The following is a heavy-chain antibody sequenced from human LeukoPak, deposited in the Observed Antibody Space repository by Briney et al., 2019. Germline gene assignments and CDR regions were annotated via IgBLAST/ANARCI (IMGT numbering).Heavy chain of an antibody. V-gene: IGHV3-23*01. CDR1: GFTISNFW. D-gene: IGHD6-13*01. Sequence: GGSLRLSCAASGFTISNFWMSWVRQAPGKGLEWVSAISGSGGSTYYADSVKGRFTISRDNSKNTLYLQMNSLRAEDTAVYYCAKVETYSSSWEVGYYFDYWGQGTLVTVSS. J-gene: IGHJ4*02. CDR3: AKVETYSSSWEVGYYFDY. CDR2: ISGSGGST.